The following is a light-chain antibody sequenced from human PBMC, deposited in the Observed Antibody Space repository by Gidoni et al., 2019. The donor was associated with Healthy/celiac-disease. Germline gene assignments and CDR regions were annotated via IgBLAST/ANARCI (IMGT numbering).Light chain of an antibody. J-gene: IGKJ1*01. CDR2: GAS. Sequence: DIVMTQSPATLSVSPGERATLSCRASKNVSTNLAWYKQKPGQAPRLHIYGASTRATGIPARFSGSGSGTEFTLTIRSLQSEDFAVYYCQQYNNWPPWTFGQGTKVEIK. CDR3: QQYNNWPPWT. CDR1: KNVSTN. V-gene: IGKV3-15*01.